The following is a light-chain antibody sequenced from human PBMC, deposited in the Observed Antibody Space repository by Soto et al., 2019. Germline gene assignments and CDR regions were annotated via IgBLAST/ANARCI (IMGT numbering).Light chain of an antibody. J-gene: IGLJ1*01. CDR2: EGS. CDR3: FSYGRSSTYV. CDR1: SSDVGTYNL. V-gene: IGLV2-23*01. Sequence: QSALTQPASVTGSPGQSITISCTGSSSDVGTYNLVSWYQQHPGKAPKLMTSEGSKRPSGVSYRFSASRSGNTASLTISGLQAEDEADYYCFSYGRSSTYVFGTGTKLTVL.